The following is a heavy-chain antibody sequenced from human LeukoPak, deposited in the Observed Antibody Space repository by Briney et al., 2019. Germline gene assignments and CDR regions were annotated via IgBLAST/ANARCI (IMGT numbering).Heavy chain of an antibody. CDR2: IYYSGST. Sequence: PSETLSLTCTVSGGSISSSSYYWGWIRQPPGKGLEWIGSIYYSGSTYYNPSLKSRVTISVDTSKNQFSLKLSSVTAADTAVYYCARLWNWNYVPVFDYWGQGTLVTVSS. J-gene: IGHJ4*02. CDR1: GGSISSSSYY. CDR3: ARLWNWNYVPVFDY. D-gene: IGHD1-7*01. V-gene: IGHV4-39*07.